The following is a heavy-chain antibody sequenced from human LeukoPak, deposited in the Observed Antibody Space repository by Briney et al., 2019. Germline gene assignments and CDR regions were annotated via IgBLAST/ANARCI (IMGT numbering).Heavy chain of an antibody. CDR3: ARMYSGTSYYFDY. J-gene: IGHJ4*02. V-gene: IGHV4-59*01. CDR2: FSYSGST. D-gene: IGHD1-26*01. Sequence: PSQTLSLTCSVSGVSISTYYWIWIRQPPAKGLEWMGFFSYSGSTKYNPSLKSRVTMSVDTSKNQFSLKLSSVTAADTAVYYCARMYSGTSYYFDYWGQGTLVTVSS. CDR1: GVSISTYY.